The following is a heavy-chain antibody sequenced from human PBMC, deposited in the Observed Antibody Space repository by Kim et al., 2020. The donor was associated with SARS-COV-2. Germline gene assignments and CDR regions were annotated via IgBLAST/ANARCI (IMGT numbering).Heavy chain of an antibody. D-gene: IGHD3-10*01. CDR2: ISWNSGSI. CDR3: AKAPGLGSGSYYKTWFDP. Sequence: GGSLRLSCAASGFTFDDYAMHWVRQAPGKGLEWVSGISWNSGSIGYADSVKGRFTISRDNAKNSLYLQMNSLRAEDTALYYCAKAPGLGSGSYYKTWFDP. J-gene: IGHJ5*02. CDR1: GFTFDDYA. V-gene: IGHV3-9*01.